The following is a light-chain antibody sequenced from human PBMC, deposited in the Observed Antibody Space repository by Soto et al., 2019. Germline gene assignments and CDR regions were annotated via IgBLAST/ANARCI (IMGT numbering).Light chain of an antibody. Sequence: DIQLTQSPSFVSASVGERVTITCRASQDISRYLAWYQQKPGEAPKLLISAASTLHSGVPSRFSGSGSGTEFTLTFSYLLPEDFATYYCQQLYSYSSFGQGTRLE. CDR2: AAS. J-gene: IGKJ5*01. CDR1: QDISRY. V-gene: IGKV1-9*01. CDR3: QQLYSYSS.